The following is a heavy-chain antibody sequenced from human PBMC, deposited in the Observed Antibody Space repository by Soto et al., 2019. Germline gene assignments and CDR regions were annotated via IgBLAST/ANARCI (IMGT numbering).Heavy chain of an antibody. D-gene: IGHD6-13*01. CDR2: ISTGGSA. J-gene: IGHJ5*02. CDR1: GGSISGDHYS. CDR3: ARYRYDSSSNFHGRWFDP. V-gene: IGHV4-39*01. Sequence: SETLSLTCTVSGGSISGDHYSWGWVRQPPGKGLEWIGVISTGGSAYYNPSLKSRVTISVDTSKNQFSLRVSSVTAADTAVYYCARYRYDSSSNFHGRWFDPWGQGTLVTVSS.